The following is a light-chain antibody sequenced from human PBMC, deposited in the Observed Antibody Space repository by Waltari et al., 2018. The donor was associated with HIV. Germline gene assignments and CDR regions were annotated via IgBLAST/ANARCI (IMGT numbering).Light chain of an antibody. CDR1: SSNIGIKT. CDR3: AAWDDSLMGYYV. Sequence: QSVLTQPPSASGTPGQRVTISCSGSSSNIGIKTVNWFQQLPGTAPKLLIYNNNPRSSGVPDRFAGSQSCTSASLAISGLQSEDEADYYCAAWDDSLMGYYVFGTGTKVTVL. V-gene: IGLV1-44*01. CDR2: NNN. J-gene: IGLJ1*01.